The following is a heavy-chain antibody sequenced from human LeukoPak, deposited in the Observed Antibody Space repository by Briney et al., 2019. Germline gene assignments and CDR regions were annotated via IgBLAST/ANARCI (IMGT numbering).Heavy chain of an antibody. CDR1: GGSISSNNW. Sequence: SGTLSLTCAVSGGSISSNNWWGWVRQPPGKGLEWIGEIYHSGSPNYNPSLKSRVTISVDKSRNHFSLNLSSVTAADTAVYYWARVNTTTGHSCDYWGQGTLVTVPS. CDR2: IYHSGSP. D-gene: IGHD2-2*01. V-gene: IGHV4-4*02. J-gene: IGHJ4*02. CDR3: ARVNTTTGHSCDY.